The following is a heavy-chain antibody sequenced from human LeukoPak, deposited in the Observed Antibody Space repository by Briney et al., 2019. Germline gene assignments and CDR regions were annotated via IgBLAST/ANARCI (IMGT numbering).Heavy chain of an antibody. CDR1: GGTFSSYA. J-gene: IGHJ4*02. CDR2: IIPIFGTA. CDR3: ARDGGRIAAAPDY. D-gene: IGHD6-13*01. V-gene: IGHV1-69*13. Sequence: ASVKVSCKASGGTFSSYAISWVRQAPGQGLEWMGGIIPIFGTANYAQKFQGRVTITADESTSTAYMELGSLRSEDTAVYYCARDGGRIAAAPDYWGQGTLVTVSS.